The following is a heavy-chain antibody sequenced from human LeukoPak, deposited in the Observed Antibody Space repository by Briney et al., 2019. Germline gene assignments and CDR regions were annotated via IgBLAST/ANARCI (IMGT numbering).Heavy chain of an antibody. CDR3: ARQGLYPANDY. J-gene: IGHJ4*02. V-gene: IGHV3-74*01. CDR2: INSDGSST. D-gene: IGHD2-2*02. CDR1: GFTFSSYW. Sequence: GGSLRLSCAASGFTFSSYWMHWVRHAPGKGLVWVSRINSDGSSTSYADSVKGRFTISRDNAKNTLYLQMNSLRAEDTAVYYCARQGLYPANDYWGQGTLVTVSS.